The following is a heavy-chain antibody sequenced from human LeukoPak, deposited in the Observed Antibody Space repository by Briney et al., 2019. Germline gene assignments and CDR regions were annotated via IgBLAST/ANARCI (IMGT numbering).Heavy chain of an antibody. D-gene: IGHD1-26*01. CDR2: ILGSCGRT. CDR3: AKIEGLLLHSRYFDS. J-gene: IGHJ4*02. Sequence: AGSLRLSCEAAGFTFSHYIIAWVRRPPGKGLEWVSAILGSCGRTYYDDSVKGRFAISRDNSKNTLYLHMRTLRAEVTALYFCAKIEGLLLHSRYFDSWGQGTLVTVSS. V-gene: IGHV3-23*01. CDR1: GFTFSHYI.